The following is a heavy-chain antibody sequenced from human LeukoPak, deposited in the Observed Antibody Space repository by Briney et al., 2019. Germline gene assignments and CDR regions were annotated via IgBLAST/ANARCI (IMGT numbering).Heavy chain of an antibody. CDR1: GFTFSDYY. V-gene: IGHV3-11*04. J-gene: IGHJ6*03. CDR3: VRDHYYSMDV. CDR2: ISSSGSTI. Sequence: KSGGSLRLSCAASGFTFSDYYMSWIRQAPGKGLEWVSYISSSGSTIYYADSVKGRFTISRDNAKNSLYLQMNSLRADDTAIYYCVRDHYYSMDVWGKGTTVTISS.